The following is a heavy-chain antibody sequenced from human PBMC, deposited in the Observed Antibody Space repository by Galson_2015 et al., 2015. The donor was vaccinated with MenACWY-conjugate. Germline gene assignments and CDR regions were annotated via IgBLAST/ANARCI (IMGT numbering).Heavy chain of an antibody. CDR2: IYPGDSDT. V-gene: IGHV5-51*01. D-gene: IGHD6-19*01. CDR1: GYSFTSYW. J-gene: IGHJ4*02. Sequence: QSGAEVKKPGESLTISCKGSGYSFTSYWIGWVRQMPGKGLEWMGIIYPGDSDTRYSPSFQGQVTISADKSISTAYLQWSSLKASDTAMYYWARLPALAVAGTGQTEYYFDYWGQGTLVTVSS. CDR3: ARLPALAVAGTGQTEYYFDY.